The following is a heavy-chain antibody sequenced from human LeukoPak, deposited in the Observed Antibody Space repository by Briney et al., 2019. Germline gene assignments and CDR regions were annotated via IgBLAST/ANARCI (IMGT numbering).Heavy chain of an antibody. D-gene: IGHD3-16*01. Sequence: GGSLRLSCAASGFTVSSNYMSWVRQAPGKGLEWVSVIYIGGSTHYADSVKGRFTISRDNSKNTLYLQMSSLRAEDTAVYYCARSWNYVNYMDVWGKGTTVTVFS. V-gene: IGHV3-53*01. CDR1: GFTVSSNY. CDR2: IYIGGST. CDR3: ARSWNYVNYMDV. J-gene: IGHJ6*03.